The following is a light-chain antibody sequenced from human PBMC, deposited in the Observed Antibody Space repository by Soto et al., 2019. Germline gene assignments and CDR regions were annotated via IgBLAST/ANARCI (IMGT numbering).Light chain of an antibody. V-gene: IGKV1-27*01. Sequence: DIQMTQSPSSLSASVGDTVTITCRASQGISNSLAWYQQKPGKVPDLLIYAASTLQSGVPSRFSGSGSGTDFTLTISRLEPEDFAVYYCQQYGSSGTFGQGTKVEIK. CDR3: QQYGSSGT. CDR2: AAS. CDR1: QGISNS. J-gene: IGKJ1*01.